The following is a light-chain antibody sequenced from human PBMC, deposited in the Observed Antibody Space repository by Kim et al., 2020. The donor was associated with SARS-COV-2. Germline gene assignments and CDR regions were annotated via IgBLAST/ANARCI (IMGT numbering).Light chain of an antibody. Sequence: EIVMTQSPATLSVSPGERATLSCRASQSVSSNLAWYQQKPGQAPRLLIYGASTRATGIPARFSGSGYGTEFTLTISSLQSEDFAVYYCQQYNNRPPWTFGQGTTVEIK. CDR1: QSVSSN. V-gene: IGKV3-15*01. CDR2: GAS. J-gene: IGKJ1*01. CDR3: QQYNNRPPWT.